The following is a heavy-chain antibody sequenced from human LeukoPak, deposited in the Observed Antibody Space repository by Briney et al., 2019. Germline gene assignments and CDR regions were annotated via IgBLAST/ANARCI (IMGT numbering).Heavy chain of an antibody. CDR1: SGSISSYY. CDR3: ARREYYYDSSGYGDAFDI. J-gene: IGHJ3*02. V-gene: IGHV4-59*08. Sequence: PSETLSLTCTVSSGSISSYYWSWIRQPPGKGLEWIGYIYYSGSTNYNPSLKSRVTISVDTSKNQFSLKLSSVTAADTAVYYCARREYYYDSSGYGDAFDIWGQGTMVTVSS. D-gene: IGHD3-22*01. CDR2: IYYSGST.